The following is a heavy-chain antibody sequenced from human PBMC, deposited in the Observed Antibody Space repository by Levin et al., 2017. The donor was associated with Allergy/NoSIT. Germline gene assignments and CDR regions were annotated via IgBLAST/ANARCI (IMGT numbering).Heavy chain of an antibody. V-gene: IGHV3-13*04. D-gene: IGHD6-19*01. Sequence: GGSLRLSCAASGFTFSSYDMHWVRQATGKGLEWVSAIGTAGDTYYPGSVKGRFTISRENAKNSLYLQMNSLRAGDTAVYYCARWYSSGWYDNWGQGTLVTVSS. J-gene: IGHJ4*02. CDR1: GFTFSSYD. CDR3: ARWYSSGWYDN. CDR2: IGTAGDT.